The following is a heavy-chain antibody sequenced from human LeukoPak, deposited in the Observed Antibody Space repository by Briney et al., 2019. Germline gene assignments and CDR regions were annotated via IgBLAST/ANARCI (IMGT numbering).Heavy chain of an antibody. Sequence: GGSLRLSCAASGFTFSSYVMHWVRQAPGKGLEYVSAISSNGGSTYYPNSVKGRFTISRDNSKNTLYLQMGSLRAEDIAIYYFPKSKRYCTNGICYTNGGFDHWGQGTLVTVSS. D-gene: IGHD2-8*01. V-gene: IGHV3-64*01. CDR2: ISSNGGST. J-gene: IGHJ4*02. CDR1: GFTFSSYV. CDR3: PKSKRYCTNGICYTNGGFDH.